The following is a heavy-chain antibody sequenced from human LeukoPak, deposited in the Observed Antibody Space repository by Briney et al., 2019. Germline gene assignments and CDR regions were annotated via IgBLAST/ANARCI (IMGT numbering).Heavy chain of an antibody. Sequence: GGSLRLSCAVSGFTCSNYAMSWVRQAPGEGLEWVSAISGSGGSTYYADSVKGPFTISRDNSKNMLYLQMNSLRAEDTAVYYCAKTGGVAAADYWGQGTLVTVSS. CDR1: GFTCSNYA. CDR3: AKTGGVAAADY. J-gene: IGHJ4*02. D-gene: IGHD6-13*01. CDR2: ISGSGGST. V-gene: IGHV3-23*01.